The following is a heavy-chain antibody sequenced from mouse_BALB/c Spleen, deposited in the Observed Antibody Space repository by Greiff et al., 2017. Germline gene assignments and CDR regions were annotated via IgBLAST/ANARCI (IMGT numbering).Heavy chain of an antibody. CDR2: ISSGGSYT. V-gene: IGHV5-6-4*01. CDR1: GFTFSSYT. CDR3: TRGGGITTPFAY. J-gene: IGHJ3*01. Sequence: DVKLVESGGGLVKPGGSLKLSCAASGFTFSSYTMSWVRQTPEKRLEWVATISSGGSYTYYPDSVKGRFTISRDNAKNTLYLQMSSLKSEDTAMYYCTRGGGITTPFAYWGQGTLVTVSA. D-gene: IGHD2-4*01.